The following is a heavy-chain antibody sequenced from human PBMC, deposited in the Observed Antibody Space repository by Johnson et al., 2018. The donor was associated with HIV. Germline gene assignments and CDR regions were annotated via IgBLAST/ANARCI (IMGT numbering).Heavy chain of an antibody. CDR1: GFTFSGSA. J-gene: IGHJ3*02. Sequence: EVQLVESGGGLVQPGGSLKLSCAASGFTFSGSAMHWVRQASGKGLEWVGRIRSKANSYATAYAASVKGRFTISRDDSKNTAYLQMNSVRAEDTAVYYCARGLGSRSAFDIWGQGTMVTVSS. CDR3: ARGLGSRSAFDI. V-gene: IGHV3-73*01. CDR2: IRSKANSYAT. D-gene: IGHD2-2*01.